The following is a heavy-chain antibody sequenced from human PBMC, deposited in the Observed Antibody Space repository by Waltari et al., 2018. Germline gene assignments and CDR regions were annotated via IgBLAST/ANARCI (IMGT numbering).Heavy chain of an antibody. D-gene: IGHD3-10*01. J-gene: IGHJ4*02. CDR1: EFTFTPYW. V-gene: IGHV3-7*01. CDR3: TTLARGESGDY. CDR2: INPDGSQK. Sequence: EVQLVESGGGLVQPGGSLRLSCAASEFTFTPYWMKWIRQAPGKGLEWVANINPDGSQKFYVDSVKGRFTVSRDNAQNSLYLQMNNLRAEDTAVYYCTTLARGESGDYWGQGTLVTVSS.